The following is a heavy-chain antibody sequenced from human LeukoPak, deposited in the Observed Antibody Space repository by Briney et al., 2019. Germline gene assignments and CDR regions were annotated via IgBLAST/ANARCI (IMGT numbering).Heavy chain of an antibody. D-gene: IGHD4-11*01. CDR2: IYYSGST. CDR1: GGSISSYY. V-gene: IGHV4-59*01. CDR3: ARVGDYSLDY. J-gene: IGHJ4*02. Sequence: PSETLSLTCTVFGGSISSYYWSWIRQPPGKGLEWIGYIYYSGSTNYNPSPKSRVTISIDTSKNQFSLKLSSVTAADTAVYYCARVGDYSLDYWGQGTLVTVSS.